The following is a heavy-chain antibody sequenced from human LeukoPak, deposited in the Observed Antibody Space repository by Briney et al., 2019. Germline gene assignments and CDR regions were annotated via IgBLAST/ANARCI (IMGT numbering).Heavy chain of an antibody. D-gene: IGHD6-6*01. Sequence: PSETLSLTCTVSGGSISSYYWSWIRQPPGKGLEWIGYIYYSGSTNYNPSLKSRVTISVDTSKNQFSLKLSSVTAADTAVYYCARHVAVRPVYAFDIWGQGTMVTVSS. CDR1: GGSISSYY. CDR2: IYYSGST. J-gene: IGHJ3*02. CDR3: ARHVAVRPVYAFDI. V-gene: IGHV4-59*01.